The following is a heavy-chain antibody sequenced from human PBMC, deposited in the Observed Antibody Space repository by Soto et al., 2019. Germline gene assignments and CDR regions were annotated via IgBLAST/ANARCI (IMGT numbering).Heavy chain of an antibody. J-gene: IGHJ4*02. CDR1: GFTFSSYG. CDR2: IWYDGSNK. D-gene: IGHD3-22*01. V-gene: IGHV3-33*01. Sequence: GGSLRLSCAASGFTFSSYGMHWVRQAPGKGLEWVAVIWYDGSNKYYADSVKGRFTISRDNSKNTLYLQMNSLRAEDTAVYYCARDHYYYDSSGLLDYWGQGTLVTV. CDR3: ARDHYYYDSSGLLDY.